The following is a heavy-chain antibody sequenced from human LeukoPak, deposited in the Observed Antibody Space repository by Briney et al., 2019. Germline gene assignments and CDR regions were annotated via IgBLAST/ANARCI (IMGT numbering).Heavy chain of an antibody. Sequence: ASVKVSCKASGYTFTSYGISWVRQAPGQGLEWMGRISAYNGNTNYAQKLQGRVTMTTDTSTSTAYMELRSLRSDDTAVYYCARSPYSSGYYYFDYWGQGTLVTVSS. CDR1: GYTFTSYG. D-gene: IGHD3-22*01. V-gene: IGHV1-18*01. J-gene: IGHJ4*02. CDR2: ISAYNGNT. CDR3: ARSPYSSGYYYFDY.